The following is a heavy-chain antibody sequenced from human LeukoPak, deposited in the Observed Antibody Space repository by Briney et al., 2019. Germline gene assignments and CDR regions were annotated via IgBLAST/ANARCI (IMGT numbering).Heavy chain of an antibody. Sequence: ASVKVSCKASGGTFSSYAISWVRQAPGQGLEWMGRIIPIFGTANYAQKFQGRVTITADKSTSTAYMELSSLRSEDTAVYYCASDPTGYSGYDLGYWGQGTLVTVSS. D-gene: IGHD5-12*01. J-gene: IGHJ4*02. CDR3: ASDPTGYSGYDLGY. CDR2: IIPIFGTA. V-gene: IGHV1-69*06. CDR1: GGTFSSYA.